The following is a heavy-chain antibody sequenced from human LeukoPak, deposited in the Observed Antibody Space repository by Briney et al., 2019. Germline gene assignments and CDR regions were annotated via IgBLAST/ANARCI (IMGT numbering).Heavy chain of an antibody. CDR2: IVVASGNT. J-gene: IGHJ4*02. Sequence: GASVKVSCKASVFTFTNSAMQWVRQARGQRLEWIGWIVVASGNTKYAQKFQERVTITRDMSTSTAYMELSGLSPEDTPVYYCAAAPIEMQQRGFDYWGQGTLVTVSS. V-gene: IGHV1-58*02. CDR3: AAAPIEMQQRGFDY. D-gene: IGHD5-24*01. CDR1: VFTFTNSA.